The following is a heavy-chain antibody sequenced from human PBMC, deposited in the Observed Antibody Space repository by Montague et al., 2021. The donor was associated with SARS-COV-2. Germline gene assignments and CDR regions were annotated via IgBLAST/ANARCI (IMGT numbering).Heavy chain of an antibody. CDR2: ISRSGSII. Sequence: SLRLSCAASVFTFSSYGMNWVRQAPGKGLEWVSYISRSGSIIYYADSVKVRFAISRDNAKNSLYLQMNSLRAEDTAVYYCAREYIEAAGHGNDYWGQGTLVTVSS. J-gene: IGHJ4*02. CDR3: AREYIEAAGHGNDY. D-gene: IGHD6-13*01. V-gene: IGHV3-48*03. CDR1: VFTFSSYG.